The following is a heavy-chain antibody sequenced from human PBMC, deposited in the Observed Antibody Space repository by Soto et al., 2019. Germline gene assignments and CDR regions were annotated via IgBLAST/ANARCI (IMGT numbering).Heavy chain of an antibody. CDR3: AKDRRADWEPYSSNAMDV. CDR2: IIPIYGTA. V-gene: IGHV1-69*13. CDR1: GGTFSSFT. D-gene: IGHD1-1*01. Sequence: SVKVSCKASGGTFSSFTISWVRQAPGQGLEWMGGIIPIYGTANYAQKFQDRVTIIADASTTTAYMELSSLRSEDTAIYYCAKDRRADWEPYSSNAMDVSCQGPTGTLSS. J-gene: IGHJ6*02.